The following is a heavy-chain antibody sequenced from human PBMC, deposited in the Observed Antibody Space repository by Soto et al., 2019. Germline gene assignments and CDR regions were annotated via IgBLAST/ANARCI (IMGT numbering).Heavy chain of an antibody. CDR3: ARHRGTISLTDY. V-gene: IGHV4-39*01. D-gene: IGHD3-9*01. Sequence: QLQLQESGPGLVKPSETLSLTCTVSGGSISSSSYYWGWIRQPPGKGLEWIGSIYYSGSTYYNPSLKSRVTIAVATSKNQFSLKLSSVTAADTAVYYWARHRGTISLTDYWGQGTLVTVSS. CDR2: IYYSGST. CDR1: GGSISSSSYY. J-gene: IGHJ4*02.